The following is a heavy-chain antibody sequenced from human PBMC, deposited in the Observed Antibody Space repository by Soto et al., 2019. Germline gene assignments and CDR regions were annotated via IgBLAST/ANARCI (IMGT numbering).Heavy chain of an antibody. Sequence: EVLLLESGGGLVQPGGSLRLSCAASGYIFDSYAMSWVRKSPGKGLEWVSTISGSGGSRYYADSVKGGFTIYRDNSKSTLYLQMNRLRDEDTAVDYWEEGERGRYYKQGLDVWGQGTTVTVSS. CDR1: GYIFDSYA. J-gene: IGHJ6*02. V-gene: IGHV3-23*01. CDR2: ISGSGGSR. CDR3: EEGERGRYYKQGLDV. D-gene: IGHD1-26*01.